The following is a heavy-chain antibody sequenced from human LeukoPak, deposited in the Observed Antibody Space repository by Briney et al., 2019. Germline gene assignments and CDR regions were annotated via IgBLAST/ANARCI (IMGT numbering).Heavy chain of an antibody. Sequence: SETLSLTCAVYAGSFSGYYWSWIRQPPGKGLEWIGEINHSGSTNYNPSLKSRVTISVDTSKNQFSLKLSSVTAADTAVYYCASAAYYDFWSGYPKYNWFDPWGQGTLVTVSS. CDR3: ASAAYYDFWSGYPKYNWFDP. V-gene: IGHV4-34*01. CDR2: INHSGST. CDR1: AGSFSGYY. D-gene: IGHD3-3*01. J-gene: IGHJ5*02.